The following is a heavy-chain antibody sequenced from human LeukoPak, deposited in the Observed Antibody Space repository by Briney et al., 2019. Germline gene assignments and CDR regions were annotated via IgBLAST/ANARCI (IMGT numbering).Heavy chain of an antibody. J-gene: IGHJ3*01. Sequence: PGGSLRLSCAVSGFTFSSYSMNWVRQAPGKGLEWVSSISSSSSYIYYADSVKGRFTISRDNAKNSLYLQMNSLRAEDTAVYYCARGQWVDRKVVAFDVWGQGRMVTVCS. V-gene: IGHV3-21*01. CDR1: GFTFSSYS. CDR2: ISSSSSYI. CDR3: ARGQWVDRKVVAFDV. D-gene: IGHD2-21*01.